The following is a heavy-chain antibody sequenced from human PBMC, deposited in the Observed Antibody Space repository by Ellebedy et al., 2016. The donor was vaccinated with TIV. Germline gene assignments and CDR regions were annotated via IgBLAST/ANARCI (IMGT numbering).Heavy chain of an antibody. CDR1: GGSVSSGSYY. CDR2: IYYSGST. V-gene: IGHV4-61*01. J-gene: IGHJ4*02. D-gene: IGHD3-22*01. Sequence: SETLSLTCTVSGGSVSSGSYYWSWIRQPPGKGLEWIGYIYYSGSTNYNPSLKSRVTISVDTSKNQFSLKLTSVTAADTAVYYCASSIESYDSSGKFDYWGQGTLVTVSS. CDR3: ASSIESYDSSGKFDY.